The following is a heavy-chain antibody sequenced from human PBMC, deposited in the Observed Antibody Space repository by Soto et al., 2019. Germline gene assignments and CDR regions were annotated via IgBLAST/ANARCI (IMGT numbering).Heavy chain of an antibody. CDR2: ILPMFGIP. CDR1: GGTLNKHA. V-gene: IGHV1-69*01. CDR3: ARGGTSGWLKGAYDV. J-gene: IGHJ3*01. Sequence: QVQLVQSGAEVKKPGSSVKVSCRASGGTLNKHAITWVRRAPGLGLEWLGGILPMFGIPNYTQKFQGRVTITPDDSTNTSHMELNSLTSDDPAVYYCARGGTSGWLKGAYDVWGQGTMVTVSS. D-gene: IGHD6-19*01.